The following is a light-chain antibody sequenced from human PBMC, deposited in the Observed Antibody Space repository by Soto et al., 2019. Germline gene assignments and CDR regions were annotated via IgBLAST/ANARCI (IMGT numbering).Light chain of an antibody. CDR3: QHSYSPSIT. Sequence: DIQMTQSPSSLSASVGDRVTIACRASQNINDYLKWYQQRPGKAPNLLIYAASSLQSGVPSRFSGSGSGTDFTLTINSLQLEDFATYFCQHSYSPSITFGGGTKLEIQ. CDR2: AAS. J-gene: IGKJ4*01. V-gene: IGKV1-39*01. CDR1: QNINDY.